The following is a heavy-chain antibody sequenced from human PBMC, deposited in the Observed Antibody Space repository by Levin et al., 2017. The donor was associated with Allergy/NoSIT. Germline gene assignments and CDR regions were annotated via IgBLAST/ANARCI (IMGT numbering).Heavy chain of an antibody. CDR3: AREQCSSSNCYRGYYYGMDV. D-gene: IGHD2-2*02. J-gene: IGHJ6*02. CDR1: GYTFTDYY. CDR2: INPNSGGT. Sequence: ASVKVSCRASGYTFTDYYVHWVRQAPGQGLEWMGRINPNSGGTTYAQKFQGRVTMTRDTSITTAYMELSRLTSDDTAVYYCAREQCSSSNCYRGYYYGMDVWGQGTTVTVSS. V-gene: IGHV1-2*06.